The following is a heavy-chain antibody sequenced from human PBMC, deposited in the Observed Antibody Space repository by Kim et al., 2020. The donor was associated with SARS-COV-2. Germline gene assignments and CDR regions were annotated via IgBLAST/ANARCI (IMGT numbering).Heavy chain of an antibody. V-gene: IGHV3-30*01. D-gene: IGHD3-10*01. Sequence: NKSYVDSVKGRFTISRDNSKNTLYLQMNSLRAEDTAVYYCARVVQGPIGYWGQGTLVTVSS. CDR2: NK. J-gene: IGHJ4*02. CDR3: ARVVQGPIGY.